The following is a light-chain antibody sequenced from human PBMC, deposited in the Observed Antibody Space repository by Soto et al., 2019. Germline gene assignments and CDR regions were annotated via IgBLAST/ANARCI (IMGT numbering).Light chain of an antibody. J-gene: IGLJ2*01. CDR2: DDD. CDR1: NSDVGSNYVSCY. V-gene: IGLV2-14*03. Sequence: QSVLTQPASVSGSPGQSITISCTGTNSDVGSNYVSCYVSWYQQHPGKVPILIIYDDDYRPSGVSNRFSGSKSGNTASLTISGLQAEDEADYYCSSYLSSLTVVFGGGTKLTVL. CDR3: SSYLSSLTVV.